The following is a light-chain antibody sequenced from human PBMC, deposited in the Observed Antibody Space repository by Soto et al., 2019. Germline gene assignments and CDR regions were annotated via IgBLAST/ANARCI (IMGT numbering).Light chain of an antibody. J-gene: IGLJ1*01. CDR1: RCDMGSNY. CDR3: AAWDDSLSGPSDV. V-gene: IGLV1-47*02. CDR2: SNN. Sequence: QSALTQPPSASGNPGQRGTISCSGRRCDMGSNYVYWYKQGTGTAPTLRSCSNNQRPSGDPDRFSGSKSGTSASLAISGLRSEDEADYYCAAWDDSLSGPSDVFGTGTKVTVL.